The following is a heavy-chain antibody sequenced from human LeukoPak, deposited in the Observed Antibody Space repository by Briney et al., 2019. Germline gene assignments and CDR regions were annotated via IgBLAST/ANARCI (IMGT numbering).Heavy chain of an antibody. V-gene: IGHV3-23*01. J-gene: IGHJ4*02. D-gene: IGHD5-18*01. CDR1: GFSFRHYV. CDR3: AKDGEGCSYGSDS. CDR2: MRESGGTI. Sequence: PGGSLRISCAASGFSFRHYVMSWVRQAPGKGLDWVSTMRESGGTIYYADSVKGRFTISRDDSTNTVFLHMTSLRAEDTAVYYCAKDGEGCSYGSDSWGQGTLVTVSS.